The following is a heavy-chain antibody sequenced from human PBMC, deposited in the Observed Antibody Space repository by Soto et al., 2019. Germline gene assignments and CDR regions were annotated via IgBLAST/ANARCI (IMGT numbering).Heavy chain of an antibody. D-gene: IGHD6-19*01. V-gene: IGHV4-59*08. CDR1: GGSISSYY. CDR2: IYYSGST. J-gene: IGHJ4*02. CDR3: ARQGIAVAGTVNGYYFDY. Sequence: SETLSLTCTVSGGSISSYYWSWIRQPPGKGLEWIGYIYYSGSTNYNPSLKSRVTISVDTSKNQFSLKLGSVTAADTAVYYWARQGIAVAGTVNGYYFDYWGQGTLVTVSS.